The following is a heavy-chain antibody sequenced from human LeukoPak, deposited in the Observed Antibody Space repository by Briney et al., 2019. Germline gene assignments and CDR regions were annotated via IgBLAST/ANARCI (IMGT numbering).Heavy chain of an antibody. J-gene: IGHJ4*02. CDR3: ARDGPLGYCSGGSCPQGY. V-gene: IGHV1-2*02. Sequence: GGSVKVSCKASGYTFTGYYMHWVRQAPGQGLEWMGWINPNSGGTNYAQKFQGRVTMTRDTSISTAYMELSRLRSDDTAVYYCARDGPLGYCSGGSCPQGYWGQGTLVTVSS. CDR1: GYTFTGYY. CDR2: INPNSGGT. D-gene: IGHD2-15*01.